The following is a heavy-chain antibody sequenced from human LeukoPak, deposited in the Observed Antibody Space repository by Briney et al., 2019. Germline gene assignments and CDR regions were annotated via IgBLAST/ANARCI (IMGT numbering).Heavy chain of an antibody. CDR3: ARGGVAWFDP. V-gene: IGHV4-59*08. CDR2: IYYSGST. CDR1: GGSISSYY. J-gene: IGHJ5*02. D-gene: IGHD3-16*01. Sequence: SETLSLTCTVSGGSISSYYWSWIRQPPGKGLEWIGYIYYSGSTNYNPSLKSRVTISVDTSKNQFSLKLSSVTAADTAVYYCARGGVAWFDPWGQGTLVTVSS.